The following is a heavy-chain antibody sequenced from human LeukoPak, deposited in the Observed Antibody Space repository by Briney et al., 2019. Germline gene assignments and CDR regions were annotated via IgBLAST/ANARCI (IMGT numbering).Heavy chain of an antibody. Sequence: SVKVSCKASGGTFSSYAISWVRQAPGQGLEWMGGIIPIFGTANYAQKVQGRVTITADKSTSTAYMELSSLRSEDTAVYYCARGPVVVAATRNYNYYMDVWGKGTTVTVSS. CDR2: IIPIFGTA. CDR3: ARGPVVVAATRNYNYYMDV. V-gene: IGHV1-69*06. CDR1: GGTFSSYA. D-gene: IGHD2-15*01. J-gene: IGHJ6*03.